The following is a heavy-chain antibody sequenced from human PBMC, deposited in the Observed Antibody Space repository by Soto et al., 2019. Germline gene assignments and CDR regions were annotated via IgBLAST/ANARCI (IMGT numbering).Heavy chain of an antibody. V-gene: IGHV4-31*03. D-gene: IGHD3-16*01. CDR3: ARIPERLGGGRFDP. CDR2: IYYTGTT. CDR1: GGSISSGGYY. Sequence: PSETVSLTCTVSGGSISSGGYYWSWIRQHPGKGLEWIGYIYYTGTTYYNPSLRSRATISVDTSKNQFSLRLSSVTAADTAVYYCARIPERLGGGRFDPWGQGTLVTVSS. J-gene: IGHJ5*02.